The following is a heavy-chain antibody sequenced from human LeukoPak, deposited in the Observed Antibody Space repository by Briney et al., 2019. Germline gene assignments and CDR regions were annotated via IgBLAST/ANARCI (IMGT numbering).Heavy chain of an antibody. J-gene: IGHJ4*02. CDR1: GFTFSSYA. Sequence: NPGGSLRLSCAASGFTFSSYAMNWVRQAPGKGLEWVSSISSTSSYIYYADSVKGRFTISRDNAKNSLYLQMNSLRAEDTAVYYCARKSSAVAGPFDYWGQGTLVTVSS. CDR3: ARKSSAVAGPFDY. V-gene: IGHV3-21*01. CDR2: ISSTSSYI. D-gene: IGHD6-19*01.